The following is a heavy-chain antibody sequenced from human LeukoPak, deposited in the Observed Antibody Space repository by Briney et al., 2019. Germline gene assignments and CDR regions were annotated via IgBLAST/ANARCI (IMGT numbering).Heavy chain of an antibody. Sequence: SETLSLTCTVSGGSISSSSYYWGWIRQPPGKGLGWIGSIYYSGSTYYNPSLRSRVTISVDTSKSQISLKLRSVTAADTAMYYCARLWSGYRPPDFWGQGTLVTVSS. D-gene: IGHD3-3*01. CDR3: ARLWSGYRPPDF. J-gene: IGHJ4*02. CDR1: GGSISSSSYY. V-gene: IGHV4-39*01. CDR2: IYYSGST.